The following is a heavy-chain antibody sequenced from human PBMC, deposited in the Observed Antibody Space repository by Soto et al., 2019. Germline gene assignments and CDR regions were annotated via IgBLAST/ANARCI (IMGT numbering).Heavy chain of an antibody. D-gene: IGHD3-9*01. J-gene: IGHJ6*02. CDR2: ISGSGGST. Sequence: PGGSLRLSCAASGFTFSSYAMSWVRQAPGKGLEWVSAISGSGGSTYYADSVKGRFTISRDNSNNTLYLQMNSLRAEDTAVYYCAKAPPADILTGFYYYGMDVWGQGTTVTVSS. CDR1: GFTFSSYA. V-gene: IGHV3-23*01. CDR3: AKAPPADILTGFYYYGMDV.